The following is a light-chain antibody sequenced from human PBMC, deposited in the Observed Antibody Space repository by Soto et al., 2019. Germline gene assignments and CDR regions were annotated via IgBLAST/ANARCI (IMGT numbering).Light chain of an antibody. V-gene: IGKV3D-20*02. CDR2: GAS. J-gene: IGKJ5*01. CDR1: QSVSSTY. Sequence: EIVLTQSPATLSLSPGERATLSCRASQSVSSTYLIWYQHKPGQAPRLLIEGASSRATGIPARFSGGGSGTDFSLTNSSLEPEDFAVYYCQQRSNWSITSGQGTRLEIK. CDR3: QQRSNWSIT.